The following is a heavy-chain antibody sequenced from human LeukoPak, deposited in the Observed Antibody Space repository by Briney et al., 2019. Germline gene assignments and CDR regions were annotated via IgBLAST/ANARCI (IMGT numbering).Heavy chain of an antibody. CDR3: ARVFRSGSPMDV. CDR2: ITSDGTSI. CDR1: GFSFSITW. V-gene: IGHV3-74*03. Sequence: GGSLRLTCAASGFSFSITWMHWVRQVPGQGLVWVARITSDGTSISYAESVKGRFTISRDNAKNTLYLQMNSLRAEDTAVYYCARVFRSGSPMDVWGKGTTVTVSS. D-gene: IGHD3/OR15-3a*01. J-gene: IGHJ6*03.